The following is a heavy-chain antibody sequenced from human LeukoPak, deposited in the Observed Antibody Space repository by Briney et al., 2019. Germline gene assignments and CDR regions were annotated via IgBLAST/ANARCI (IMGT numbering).Heavy chain of an antibody. CDR1: GGSISSSTYY. CDR2: IYYSGTT. V-gene: IGHV4-39*01. D-gene: IGHD6-19*01. Sequence: SETLSLTCTVSGGSISSSTYYWDWIRQPPGKGLEWIGRIYYSGTTYYNPSLKSRVTISVDTSKNQFSLKLSSVTAADTAVYYCTRKQWLAPFDYWGQGTLVTVSS. CDR3: TRKQWLAPFDY. J-gene: IGHJ4*02.